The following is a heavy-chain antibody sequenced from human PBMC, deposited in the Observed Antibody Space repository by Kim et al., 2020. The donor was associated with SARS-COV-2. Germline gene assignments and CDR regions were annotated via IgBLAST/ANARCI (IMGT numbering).Heavy chain of an antibody. CDR3: ARKYSSSGAHYFDY. J-gene: IGHJ4*02. Sequence: GGSLRLSCAASGFTFSSYAMHWVRQAPGKGLEWVAVISYDGSNKYYADSVKGRFTISRDNSKNTLYLQMNSLRAEDTAVYYCARKYSSSGAHYFDYWGQGTLVTVSS. D-gene: IGHD6-6*01. CDR2: ISYDGSNK. CDR1: GFTFSSYA. V-gene: IGHV3-30-3*01.